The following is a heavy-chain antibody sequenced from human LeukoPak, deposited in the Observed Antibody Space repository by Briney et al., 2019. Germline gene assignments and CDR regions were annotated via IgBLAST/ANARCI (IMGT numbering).Heavy chain of an antibody. CDR2: INGDT. Sequence: ASVKVSCKTSGYSFTSYNLHWVRQAPGQRLEWMGWINGDTNYAQKFQGRVTMTRDTSISTAYMELSSLRSDDTAVYYCAKDVGEFCSSRNCYASDYWGQGTLVTVST. J-gene: IGHJ4*02. CDR1: GYSFTSYN. V-gene: IGHV1-2*02. D-gene: IGHD2-2*01. CDR3: AKDVGEFCSSRNCYASDY.